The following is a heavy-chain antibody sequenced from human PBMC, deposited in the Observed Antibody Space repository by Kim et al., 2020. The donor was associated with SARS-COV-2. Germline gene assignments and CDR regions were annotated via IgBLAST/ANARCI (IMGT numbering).Heavy chain of an antibody. V-gene: IGHV3-23*01. D-gene: IGHD3-10*02. Sequence: GGSLRLSCAASGFTFSTYAMSWVRQAPGKGLEWVAAITASFGSTYYADSVTGRFTISRDNSKNTVHLQMETLRADDTAVYYCAKDGSRLFHWGQGTLVTVSS. J-gene: IGHJ4*02. CDR2: ITASFGST. CDR3: AKDGSRLFH. CDR1: GFTFSTYA.